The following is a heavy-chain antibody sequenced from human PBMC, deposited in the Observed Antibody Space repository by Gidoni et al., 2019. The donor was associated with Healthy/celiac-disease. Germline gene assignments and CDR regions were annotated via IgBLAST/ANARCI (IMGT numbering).Heavy chain of an antibody. J-gene: IGHJ4*02. CDR2: IYSSVSS. D-gene: IGHD3-22*01. CDR3: ARGGYYDSSGDSPDY. Sequence: QVQLQESGPGLVKPSQTLSLTRTVSCCSISSGGYYWSWNRQHPGKGLEWIGYIYSSVSSYYNPSLTSRVTISVDPSKNQFSLKLSAVTSADTAVYYCARGGYYDSSGDSPDYWGQGTLVTVSS. V-gene: IGHV4-31*03. CDR1: CCSISSGGYY.